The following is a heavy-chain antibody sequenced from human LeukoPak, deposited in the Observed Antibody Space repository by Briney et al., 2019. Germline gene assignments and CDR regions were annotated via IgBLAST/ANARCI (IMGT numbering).Heavy chain of an antibody. CDR2: INPNSGGT. Sequence: ASVKVSCKASGYTFTGYYMHWVRQASGQGLEWMGWINPNSGGTNYAQKFQGRVTMTRDTSISTAYMELSRLRSDDTAVYYCARAYYCDSSGYYLYYFDYWGQGTLVTVSS. D-gene: IGHD3-22*01. CDR3: ARAYYCDSSGYYLYYFDY. CDR1: GYTFTGYY. J-gene: IGHJ4*02. V-gene: IGHV1-2*02.